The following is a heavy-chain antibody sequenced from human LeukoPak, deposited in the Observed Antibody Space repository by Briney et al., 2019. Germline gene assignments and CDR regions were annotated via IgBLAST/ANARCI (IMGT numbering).Heavy chain of an antibody. CDR3: ARGGIFVEVLRFLEWTMQGNWFDP. V-gene: IGHV1-2*02. D-gene: IGHD3-3*01. CDR2: INPNSGGT. J-gene: IGHJ5*02. CDR1: GGTFSSYA. Sequence: ASVKVSCKASGGTFSSYAISWVRQAPGQGLEWMGWINPNSGGTNYAQKFQGRVTMTRDTSISTAYMELSRLRSDDTAVYYCARGGIFVEVLRFLEWTMQGNWFDPWGQGTLVTVSS.